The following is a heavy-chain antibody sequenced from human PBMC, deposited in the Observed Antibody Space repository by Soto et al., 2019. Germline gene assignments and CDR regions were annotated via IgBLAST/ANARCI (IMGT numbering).Heavy chain of an antibody. CDR3: ARDDYSRGWYPRGYYYYGKDV. CDR2: IYYGGST. Sequence: SETLSLTCAVPSGAISRGGDDLSCLLQHPGKRLEWIGYIYYGGSTYYKPSRKSRVTISVDTYKNQFSLKLSSVTAADTAVYYCARDDYSRGWYPRGYYYYGKDVRGQGTRVTVSS. D-gene: IGHD6-19*01. J-gene: IGHJ6*02. V-gene: IGHV4-31*11. CDR1: SGAISRGGDD.